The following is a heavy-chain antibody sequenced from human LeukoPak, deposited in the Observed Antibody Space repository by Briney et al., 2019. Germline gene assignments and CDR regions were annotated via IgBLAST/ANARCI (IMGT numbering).Heavy chain of an antibody. J-gene: IGHJ4*02. D-gene: IGHD6-19*01. V-gene: IGHV5-51*01. CDR2: IYPGDSDT. CDR3: ARVIPIAVAATEYYFDY. Sequence: GESLKISCKGSGYSFTSYRIGWVRQMPGKGLEWMGIIYPGDSDTRYSPSFQGQVTISADKSISTAYLQWSSLKASDTAMYYCARVIPIAVAATEYYFDYWGQGTLVTVSS. CDR1: GYSFTSYR.